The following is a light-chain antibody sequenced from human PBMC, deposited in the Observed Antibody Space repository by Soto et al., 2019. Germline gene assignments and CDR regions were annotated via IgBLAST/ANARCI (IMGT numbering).Light chain of an antibody. J-gene: IGLJ2*01. V-gene: IGLV2-14*01. CDR1: SSDVGSYNY. CDR3: TSYTNRSTLV. Sequence: QSVLTQPASVSGSPGQSITISCTGTSSDVGSYNYVSWYQQHPGRAPKLMIYDVSDRPSGVSNRFSGSKSGNTASLTISGLRAEDEGDYYCTSYTNRSTLVIGGGTKLTVL. CDR2: DVS.